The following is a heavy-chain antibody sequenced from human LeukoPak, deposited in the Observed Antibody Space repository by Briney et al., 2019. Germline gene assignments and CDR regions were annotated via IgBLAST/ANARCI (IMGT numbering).Heavy chain of an antibody. CDR1: GYTLTGYY. CDR3: AGASSGWPYGY. CDR2: INPNSGGT. V-gene: IGHV1-2*02. Sequence: ASVKVSCKASGYTLTGYYMHWVRQAPGQGLEWMGCINPNSGGTNYAQKFQGRVTMTRDTSISTAYMELSRLRSDDTAVYYCAGASSGWPYGYWGQGTLVTVSS. D-gene: IGHD6-19*01. J-gene: IGHJ4*02.